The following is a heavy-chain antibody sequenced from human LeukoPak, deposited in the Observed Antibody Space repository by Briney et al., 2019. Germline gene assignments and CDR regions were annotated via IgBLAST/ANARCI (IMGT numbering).Heavy chain of an antibody. V-gene: IGHV4-31*03. Sequence: PSETLSLTCTVAGGSISRGGYYWSWIRQHPGKGLDWIGYIYYSGSTYYNPSLKSRVTISVDTSKNQFSLKLSSVTAAATAVYYCARTQWLVLIAYWGKGTLVTVSS. D-gene: IGHD6-19*01. CDR3: ARTQWLVLIAY. CDR1: GGSISRGGYY. CDR2: IYYSGST. J-gene: IGHJ4*02.